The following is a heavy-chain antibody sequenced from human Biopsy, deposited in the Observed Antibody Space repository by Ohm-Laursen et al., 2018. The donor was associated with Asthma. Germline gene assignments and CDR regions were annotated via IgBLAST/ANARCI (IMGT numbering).Heavy chain of an antibody. J-gene: IGHJ6*02. CDR2: HDHEEGGT. CDR3: ASDFPKDYVRYNFQF. V-gene: IGHV1-24*01. D-gene: IGHD2/OR15-2a*01. Sequence: ASVKVPCKISGYSLTDLSMHWVRQAPGQGLEWMGGHDHEEGGTVNARRFQGRVTMTEDTSTDTAYMELSSLSSDDTAVYYCASDFPKDYVRYNFQFWGQGTTVIVSS. CDR1: GYSLTDLS.